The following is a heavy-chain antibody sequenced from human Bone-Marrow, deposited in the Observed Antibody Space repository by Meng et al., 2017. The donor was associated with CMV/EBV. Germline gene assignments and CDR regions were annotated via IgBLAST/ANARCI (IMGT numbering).Heavy chain of an antibody. Sequence: GESLKISCAASGFTFSSYAMHWVRQAPGKGLEWVAVISYDGSNKYYADSVKGRFTISRDNSKNTLYLQMNSLRAEDTAVYYCAKGPLIGNWNYYWYFDLWGRGTLVTVSS. CDR3: AKGPLIGNWNYYWYFDL. CDR2: ISYDGSNK. CDR1: GFTFSSYA. J-gene: IGHJ2*01. V-gene: IGHV3-30*04. D-gene: IGHD1-7*01.